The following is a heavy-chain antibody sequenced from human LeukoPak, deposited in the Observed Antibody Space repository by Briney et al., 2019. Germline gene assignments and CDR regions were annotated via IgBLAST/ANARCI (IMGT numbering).Heavy chain of an antibody. J-gene: IGHJ4*02. V-gene: IGHV1-24*01. CDR3: ATEICCGGSCYIAQAVY. D-gene: IGHD2-15*01. CDR2: FDPEDGET. Sequence: ASVKVSCKVSGYTLTELSMHGVRQAPGKGREWMGGFDPEDGETIYAQKFQGRVTMTEDTSTDTAYMELSSLRSEDTAVYDCATEICCGGSCYIAQAVYWGQGTLVTVSS. CDR1: GYTLTELS.